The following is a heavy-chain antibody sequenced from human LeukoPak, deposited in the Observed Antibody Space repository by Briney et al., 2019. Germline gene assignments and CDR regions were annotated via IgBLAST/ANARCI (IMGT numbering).Heavy chain of an antibody. V-gene: IGHV3-21*01. Sequence: GGSLRLSCAVSGFTFSSSAMSWVRQAPGKGLEWVSSISSSSSYIYYADSVKGRFTISRDNAKNSLYLQMNSLRAEDTAVYYCARGLHDAFDIWGQGTMVTVSS. CDR1: GFTFSSSA. CDR3: ARGLHDAFDI. D-gene: IGHD2-21*02. J-gene: IGHJ3*02. CDR2: ISSSSSYI.